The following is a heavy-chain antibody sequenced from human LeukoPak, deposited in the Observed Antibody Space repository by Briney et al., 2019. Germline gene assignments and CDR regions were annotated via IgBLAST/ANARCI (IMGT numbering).Heavy chain of an antibody. J-gene: IGHJ4*02. CDR1: GYSFTTYW. CDR2: IYPGDSDT. D-gene: IGHD4-17*01. CDR3: ARRAPYGDFDC. Sequence: LGESLKISCKGSGYSFTTYWIGWVRQMPGKGLEWMGIIYPGDSDTRYSPSFQSQVTISADKSISTAYLQWSSLKASDTAIYYCARRAPYGDFDCWGQGTLVTVSS. V-gene: IGHV5-51*01.